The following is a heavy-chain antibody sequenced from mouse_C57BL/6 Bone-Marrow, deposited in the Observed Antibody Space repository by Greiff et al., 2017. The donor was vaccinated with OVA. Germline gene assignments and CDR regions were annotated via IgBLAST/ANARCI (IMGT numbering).Heavy chain of an antibody. V-gene: IGHV5-12*01. CDR1: GFTFSDYY. D-gene: IGHD4-1*01. Sequence: EVKLVESGGGLVQPGGSLKLSCAASGFTFSDYYMYWVRQTPEKRLEWVAYISNGGGSTYYPDTVKGRFTISRDNAKNTLYLQMSRLKSEDTAMYYCARLLNWEGYFDVWGTGTTVTVSS. CDR2: ISNGGGST. J-gene: IGHJ1*03. CDR3: ARLLNWEGYFDV.